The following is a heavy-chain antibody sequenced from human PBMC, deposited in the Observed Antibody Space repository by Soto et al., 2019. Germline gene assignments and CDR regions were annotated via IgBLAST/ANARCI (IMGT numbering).Heavy chain of an antibody. CDR1: GYTFTSYY. V-gene: IGHV1-46*01. CDR3: ARKPIESSRCYPEVYLDY. J-gene: IGHJ4*02. Sequence: VASVKVSCKASGYTFTSYYMHWVRQAPGQELEWIGIINPSGGSTSYAQKFQGRVTMTRDTSTSTVYMELSSLRSEDTAVYYSARKPIESSRCYPEVYLDYWGQGTLVTVSS. D-gene: IGHD6-13*01. CDR2: INPSGGST.